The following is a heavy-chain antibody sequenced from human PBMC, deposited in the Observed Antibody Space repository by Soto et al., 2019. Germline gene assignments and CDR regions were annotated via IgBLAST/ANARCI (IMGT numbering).Heavy chain of an antibody. CDR1: GFTFSHAL. Sequence: GGSLRLSCAGSGFTFSHALMNWVRQAPGKGLEWVGRIKSKTDGGATDYAAPVKGRFTISRDDSKNTLYLQMNSLKTEDTAMYFCTTFRYYYDSSGYYLWDFWGQGTLVTVSS. CDR3: TTFRYYYDSSGYYLWDF. J-gene: IGHJ4*02. CDR2: IKSKTDGGAT. D-gene: IGHD3-22*01. V-gene: IGHV3-15*07.